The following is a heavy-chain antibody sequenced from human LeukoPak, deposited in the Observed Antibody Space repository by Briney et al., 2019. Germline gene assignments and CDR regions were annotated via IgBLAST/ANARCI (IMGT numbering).Heavy chain of an antibody. CDR1: GFTFSSYG. CDR2: ISYDGSNK. D-gene: IGHD6-6*01. J-gene: IGHJ4*02. Sequence: GGSLRLSCAASGFTFSSYGMHWVRQAPGKGLEWVAVISYDGSNKYYADSVKGRFTISRDNFKNTLYLQMNSLRAEDTAVYYCARAGGSSLLADYWGQGTLVTVSS. V-gene: IGHV3-30*03. CDR3: ARAGGSSLLADY.